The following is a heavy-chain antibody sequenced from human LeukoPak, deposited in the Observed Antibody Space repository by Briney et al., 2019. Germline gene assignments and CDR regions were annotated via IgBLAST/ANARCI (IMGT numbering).Heavy chain of an antibody. CDR2: IIPIFGTA. CDR3: ARGGMTFGVVTAVPYYFDY. CDR1: GGTFSSYA. V-gene: IGHV1-69*13. Sequence: SVKVSCKASGGTFSSYAISWVRQAPGQGLEWMGGIIPIFGTANYAQKFQGRVTITADESTSTAYMELSSLRSEDTAVYYCARGGMTFGVVTAVPYYFDYWGQGTLVTVSS. J-gene: IGHJ4*02. D-gene: IGHD3-3*01.